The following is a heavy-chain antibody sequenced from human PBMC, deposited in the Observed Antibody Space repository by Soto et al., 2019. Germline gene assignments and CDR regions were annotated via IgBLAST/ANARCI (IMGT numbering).Heavy chain of an antibody. CDR1: SGSFVCYY. Sequence: SETLSLTCSVSSGSFVCYYWNWIRQPPGRGLEWIGEINHSGNTNYNPSLKSRVTISVDASKNQSSLKVISVTAADTAVYYCARDAKSYYYDTTKYYFDSWGQGTLVTVSS. V-gene: IGHV4-34*01. J-gene: IGHJ4*02. CDR2: INHSGNT. D-gene: IGHD3-9*01. CDR3: ARDAKSYYYDTTKYYFDS.